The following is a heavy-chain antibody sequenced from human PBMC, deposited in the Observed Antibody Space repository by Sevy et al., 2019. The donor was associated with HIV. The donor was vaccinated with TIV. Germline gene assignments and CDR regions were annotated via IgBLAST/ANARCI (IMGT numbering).Heavy chain of an antibody. V-gene: IGHV5-10-1*01. CDR2: IDPSDSYT. J-gene: IGHJ6*02. Sequence: GESLKISCKGSGYSFTSYWISWVRQMPGKGLEWMGRIDPSDSYTNYSPSFQGHVTISADKSISTAYLQWSSLKASDTAMYYCARPGFSRYYYYYGMDVWGQGTTVTVSS. CDR3: ARPGFSRYYYYYGMDV. CDR1: GYSFTSYW.